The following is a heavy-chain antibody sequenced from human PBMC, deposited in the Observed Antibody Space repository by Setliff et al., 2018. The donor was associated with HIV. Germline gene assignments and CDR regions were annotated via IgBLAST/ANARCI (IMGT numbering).Heavy chain of an antibody. CDR3: AREKHWNGPFDY. D-gene: IGHD1-1*01. V-gene: IGHV1-8*02. J-gene: IGHJ4*02. CDR2: MNPNSGNT. CDR1: GYTFTSYD. Sequence: ASVKVSCKASGYTFTSYDINWVRQATGQGLEWMGWMNPNSGNTGYAQKFQGRVTMTRNTSISTAYMELSSLRSEDTAVYFCAREKHWNGPFDYWGQGKLVTVSS.